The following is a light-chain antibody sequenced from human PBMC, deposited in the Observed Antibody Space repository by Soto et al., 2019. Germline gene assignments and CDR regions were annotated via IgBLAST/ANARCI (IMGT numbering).Light chain of an antibody. V-gene: IGLV2-14*01. J-gene: IGLJ2*01. Sequence: QSVLTQPASVSGSPGQSITISCTGTSSDVGGFNFVAWYQQHPGKAPKLLISDVSNRPSGVSYRFSGSKSGNTASLTISGLPAEDEADYYCSSYSSSGTLVFGGGTKRPS. CDR1: SSDVGGFNF. CDR2: DVS. CDR3: SSYSSSGTLV.